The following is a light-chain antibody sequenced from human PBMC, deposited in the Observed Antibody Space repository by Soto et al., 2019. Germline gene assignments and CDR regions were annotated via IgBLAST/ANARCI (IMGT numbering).Light chain of an antibody. Sequence: EMVWTQSPGTLSMSKGERATLSCRASQRVSSTYLAWYQQKPGQAPRLLIYGASSRATGIPDRFTGSGSGTDFSLTISRLEPEDFAVYYCQQYGSSPQTFGQGTRW. CDR1: QRVSSTY. CDR2: GAS. V-gene: IGKV3-20*01. CDR3: QQYGSSPQT. J-gene: IGKJ1*01.